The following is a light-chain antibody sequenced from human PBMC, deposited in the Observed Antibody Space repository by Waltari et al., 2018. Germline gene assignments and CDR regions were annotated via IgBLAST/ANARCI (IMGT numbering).Light chain of an antibody. CDR2: GAS. J-gene: IGKJ1*01. Sequence: IVLTQSPGTLSLSPGGRATLSCRASQNIGNYLAWYQQKPGQAPRLLIYGASSSAAGIPDRFSGSGSGADFSLTISRLEPEDFAVYYCQHHVRLPATFGQGTKV. CDR1: QNIGNY. CDR3: QHHVRLPAT. V-gene: IGKV3-20*01.